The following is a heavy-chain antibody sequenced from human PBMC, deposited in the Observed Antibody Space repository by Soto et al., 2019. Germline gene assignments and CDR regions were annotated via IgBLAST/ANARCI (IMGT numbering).Heavy chain of an antibody. CDR3: ARGGLFGSGSYHIDY. CDR2: MNPNSGNS. CDR1: GYTFTGFD. J-gene: IGHJ4*02. Sequence: ASVKVSCKASGYTFTGFDINWVRQATGQGLEWLGWMNPNSGNSGYAQKFQGRVTMTRNTSITTAYMELSSLRSDDTAVYYCARGGLFGSGSYHIDYWGQGILVTVSS. V-gene: IGHV1-8*01. D-gene: IGHD3-10*01.